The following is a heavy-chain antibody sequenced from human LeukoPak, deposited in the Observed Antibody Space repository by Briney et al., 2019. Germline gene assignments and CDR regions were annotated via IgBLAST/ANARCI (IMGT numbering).Heavy chain of an antibody. CDR3: ARVGEVRSGSGRGYWFDP. J-gene: IGHJ5*02. D-gene: IGHD3-10*01. CDR2: IYYSGST. V-gene: IGHV4-30-4*08. Sequence: SETLSLTCTVSGGSISSSSYYWGWIRQPPGKGLEWIGYIYYSGSTYYNPSLKSRVTISVDTSKNQFSLKLSSVTAADTAVYYCARVGEVRSGSGRGYWFDPWGQGTLVTVSS. CDR1: GGSISSSSYY.